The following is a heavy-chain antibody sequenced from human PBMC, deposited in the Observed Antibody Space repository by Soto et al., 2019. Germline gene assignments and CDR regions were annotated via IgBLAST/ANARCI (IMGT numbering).Heavy chain of an antibody. CDR3: AGRDTRSWPTSGGEFDP. D-gene: IGHD6-13*01. Sequence: PGESLKISCKGSGYSFTSYWIGWVRQMPGKGLEWMGIIYPGDSDTRYSPSFQGQVTISADKSISTAYLQWSSLKASDTAMYYCAGRDTRSWPTSGGEFDPWGQGTLVTVSS. V-gene: IGHV5-51*01. J-gene: IGHJ5*02. CDR2: IYPGDSDT. CDR1: GYSFTSYW.